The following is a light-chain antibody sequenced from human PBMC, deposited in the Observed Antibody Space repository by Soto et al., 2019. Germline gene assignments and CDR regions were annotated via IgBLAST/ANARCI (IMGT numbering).Light chain of an antibody. CDR3: QQYNNWPLT. Sequence: EIVLTQSPATLSLSPGEGATVSCRASQSVSSHLAWYQQKRGQAPRLLIYDASSRASGIPARFSGRGSGTDFTLTISYLEPEDFAVYWCQQYNNWPLTFGPGTRLEIK. V-gene: IGKV3-11*01. CDR2: DAS. J-gene: IGKJ5*01. CDR1: QSVSSH.